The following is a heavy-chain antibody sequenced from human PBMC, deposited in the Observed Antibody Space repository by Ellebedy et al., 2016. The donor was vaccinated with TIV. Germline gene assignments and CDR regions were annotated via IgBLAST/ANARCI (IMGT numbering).Heavy chain of an antibody. CDR1: AYIFTNYT. J-gene: IGHJ4*02. D-gene: IGHD1-26*01. Sequence: AASVKVSCKASAYIFTNYTMHWVRQAPEQGLEWMGWINAGNGNTKYSQKFQGRVTITRDTSASTAYMELSSLASEDTAMYYCTRDGGNSFDYWGQGTLVTVSS. V-gene: IGHV1-3*01. CDR3: TRDGGNSFDY. CDR2: INAGNGNT.